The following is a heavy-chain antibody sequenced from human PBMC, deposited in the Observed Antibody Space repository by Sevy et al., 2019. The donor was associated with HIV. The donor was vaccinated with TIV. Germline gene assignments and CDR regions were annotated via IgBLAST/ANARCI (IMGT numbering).Heavy chain of an antibody. D-gene: IGHD3-16*02. J-gene: IGHJ4*02. Sequence: GGSLRLSCEGSGFMFSTYAMSWVRQAPGKGLEWVSVISGSGDTTYYADSVKGRFTISRDNSKNTLYLQMDSLRVEETALYYCTKHGDNIWVTYRYFDYWGQGTLVTVSS. CDR3: TKHGDNIWVTYRYFDY. CDR1: GFMFSTYA. CDR2: ISGSGDTT. V-gene: IGHV3-23*01.